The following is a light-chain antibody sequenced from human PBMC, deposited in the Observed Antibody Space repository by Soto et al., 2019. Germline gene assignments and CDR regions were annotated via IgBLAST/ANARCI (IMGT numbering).Light chain of an antibody. CDR2: GAS. CDR1: QSVDSN. CDR3: QQYGTSPYT. V-gene: IGKV3-15*01. J-gene: IGKJ2*01. Sequence: EILMTQSPATLSVSPGERATLSCRASQSVDSNLAWYQQKPGQAPRLLIYGASTRATGISARFSGSGSGTEFTLPISRLEPKDFAVYYCQQYGTSPYTFGQGTKLEIK.